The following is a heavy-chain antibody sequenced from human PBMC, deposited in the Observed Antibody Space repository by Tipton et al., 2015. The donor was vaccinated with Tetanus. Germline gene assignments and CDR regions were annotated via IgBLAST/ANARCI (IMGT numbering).Heavy chain of an antibody. D-gene: IGHD4-11*01. J-gene: IGHJ6*02. CDR2: ISSSSSYI. V-gene: IGHV3-21*01. Sequence: SLRLSCAASGFTFSSYSMNWVRQAPGKGLEWVSSISSSSSYIYYADSVKGRFTISRDNAKNSLYLQMNSLRAEDTAVYYCAGTQVMTTASTGAYYYYGMDVWGQGTTVTVSS. CDR1: GFTFSSYS. CDR3: AGTQVMTTASTGAYYYYGMDV.